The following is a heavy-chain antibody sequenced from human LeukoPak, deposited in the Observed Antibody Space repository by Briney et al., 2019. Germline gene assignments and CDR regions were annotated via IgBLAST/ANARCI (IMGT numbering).Heavy chain of an antibody. V-gene: IGHV4-59*08. CDR1: GGSISSYY. J-gene: IGHJ6*02. Sequence: PSETLSLTCTVSGGSISSYYWSWIRQPPGKGLEWIGYIYYSGSTNYNPSLKSRVTISVDTSKNQFSLKLSSVTAADTAVYYCARSPYCSSTSCPAAYYYYYGMDAWGQGTTVTVSS. D-gene: IGHD2-2*01. CDR2: IYYSGST. CDR3: ARSPYCSSTSCPAAYYYYYGMDA.